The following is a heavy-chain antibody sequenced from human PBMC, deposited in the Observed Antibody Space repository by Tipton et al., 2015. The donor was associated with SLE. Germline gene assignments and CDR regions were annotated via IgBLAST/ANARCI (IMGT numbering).Heavy chain of an antibody. CDR3: ARDYSVASAGNYFDY. CDR2: IFHSGST. Sequence: LRLSCAVSGYSISSGYCWGWIRQPPGKGLEWIGSIFHSGSTYYNPSLRSRVTISVDTSENQFSLKLSSVTAADTAVYYCARDYSVASAGNYFDYWGQGTLVTVSS. CDR1: GYSISSGYC. J-gene: IGHJ4*02. D-gene: IGHD6-13*01. V-gene: IGHV4-38-2*02.